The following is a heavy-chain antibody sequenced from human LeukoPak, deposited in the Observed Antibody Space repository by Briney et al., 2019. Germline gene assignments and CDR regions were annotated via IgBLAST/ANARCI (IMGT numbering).Heavy chain of an antibody. CDR3: AKVLVLVSANRYYFDY. CDR2: ISGSGNST. CDR1: GLTFSGSA. Sequence: QPGGSLRLSCAASGLTFSGSAMSWVRQAPGKGLERVSLISGSGNSTYYADSVKGRFTISRDNSKNTLYLQMNSLRAEDTAVYYCAKVLVLVSANRYYFDYWGPGTLVTVSS. V-gene: IGHV3-23*01. J-gene: IGHJ4*02. D-gene: IGHD2-15*01.